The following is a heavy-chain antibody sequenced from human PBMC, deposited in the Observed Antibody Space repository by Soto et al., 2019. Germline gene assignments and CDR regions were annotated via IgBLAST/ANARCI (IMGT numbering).Heavy chain of an antibody. V-gene: IGHV3-23*01. D-gene: IGHD3-22*01. Sequence: GGSLRLSCAASGFTLSRYAILWVRQGPGKGLEWVSAISGSGGSTYYADSVKGRFTISRDNSKNTLYLQMNSLRAEDTAVYYCAKDMSPYYYDSSGGDAFDIWGQGTMVTVSS. CDR2: ISGSGGST. CDR3: AKDMSPYYYDSSGGDAFDI. CDR1: GFTLSRYA. J-gene: IGHJ3*02.